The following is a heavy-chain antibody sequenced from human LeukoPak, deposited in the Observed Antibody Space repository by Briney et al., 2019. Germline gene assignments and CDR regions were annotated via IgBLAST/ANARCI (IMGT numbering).Heavy chain of an antibody. V-gene: IGHV3-48*01. CDR3: ARETVANFDY. CDR1: GFTVSSNY. D-gene: IGHD4-23*01. Sequence: GRSLRLSCAASGFTVSSNYMTWVPQAPGKGLEWVSYISSSSSTIYYADSVKGRFTISRDNAKNSLYLQMNSLRAEDTAVYYCARETVANFDYWGQGTLVTVSS. CDR2: ISSSSSTI. J-gene: IGHJ4*02.